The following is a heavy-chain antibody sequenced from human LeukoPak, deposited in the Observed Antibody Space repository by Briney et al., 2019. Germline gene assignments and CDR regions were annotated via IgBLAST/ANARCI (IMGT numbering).Heavy chain of an antibody. V-gene: IGHV4-34*08. CDR1: GGTFSGYY. J-gene: IGHJ4*02. Sequence: SETLSLTCAAYGGTFSGYYWHWIRQPPGKGLEWVGEINHSGSTNYNPSLKSRVTISVDTSKNQFSLKLSSVTAADTAVYYCATGYCSSTSCYTPNYYFDYWGQGTLVTVSS. D-gene: IGHD2-2*02. CDR3: ATGYCSSTSCYTPNYYFDY. CDR2: INHSGST.